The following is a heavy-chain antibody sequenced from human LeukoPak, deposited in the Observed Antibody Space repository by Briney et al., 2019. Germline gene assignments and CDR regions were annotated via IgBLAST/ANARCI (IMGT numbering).Heavy chain of an antibody. J-gene: IGHJ4*02. V-gene: IGHV4-30-4*01. CDR1: GGSISSGDYY. D-gene: IGHD2-2*01. Sequence: PSETLSLTCTVSGGSISSGDYYWSWIRQPPGKGLEWIGYIYYSGSTYYNPSLKSRVTISVDTSKNQFSLKLSSVTAADTAVYYGARVGCRYCSSTSQVSFDYWGQGTLVTASS. CDR3: ARVGCRYCSSTSQVSFDY. CDR2: IYYSGST.